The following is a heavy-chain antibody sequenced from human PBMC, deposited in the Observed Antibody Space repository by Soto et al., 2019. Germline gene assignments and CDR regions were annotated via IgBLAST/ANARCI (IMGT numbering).Heavy chain of an antibody. D-gene: IGHD3-3*01. V-gene: IGHV1-2*02. Sequence: QLHLVQSGAVVKKPGASVTVSCSASGYPVTAYYMHWVRQAPGRGLEWMGGINPATGAAKYTQTFPGRVTMTREPSTRTVFMELGGLTSEDTAVFYWARGGGVGVAGSAAFDMWGQGTLVTVSS. CDR1: GYPVTAYY. CDR2: INPATGAA. CDR3: ARGGGVGVAGSAAFDM. J-gene: IGHJ3*02.